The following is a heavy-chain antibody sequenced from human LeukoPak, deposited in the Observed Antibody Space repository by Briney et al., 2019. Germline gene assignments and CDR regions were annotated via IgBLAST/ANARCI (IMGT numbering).Heavy chain of an antibody. D-gene: IGHD6-13*01. J-gene: IGHJ3*02. CDR3: VKELKRGSTSWYSVFDI. V-gene: IGHV3-30*02. CDR1: GFTFSTHG. CDR2: IRYDGINK. Sequence: GGSLRLSCAASGFTFSTHGMHWVRQAPGKGLEWVAFIRYDGINKYYADSVKGRFTISRDNSKNTLFLQINSLGAEDTSVYYCVKELKRGSTSWYSVFDIWGQGTMVTVSS.